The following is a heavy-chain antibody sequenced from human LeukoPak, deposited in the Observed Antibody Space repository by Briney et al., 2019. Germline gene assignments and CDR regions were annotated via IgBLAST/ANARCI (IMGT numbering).Heavy chain of an antibody. CDR3: ARVIAAAGTEWFDP. D-gene: IGHD6-13*01. CDR1: GGSIRGYY. V-gene: IGHV4-59*01. CDR2: IYYSGST. Sequence: SETLSLTCTVSGGSIRGYYWSWIRQPPGRGLEWIGYIYYSGSTNYNPSLKSRVTISVDTSKNQFSLKLSSVTAADTAVYYCARVIAAAGTEWFDPWGQGTLVTVSS. J-gene: IGHJ5*02.